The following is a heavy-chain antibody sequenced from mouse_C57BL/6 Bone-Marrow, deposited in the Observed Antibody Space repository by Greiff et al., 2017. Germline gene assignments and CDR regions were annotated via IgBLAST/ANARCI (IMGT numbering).Heavy chain of an antibody. V-gene: IGHV1-64*01. CDR2: IHPNSGST. Sequence: VKLQQPGAELVKPGASVKLSCKASGYTFTSYWMHWVKQRPGQGLEWIGMIHPNSGSTNYNEKFKSKATLTVDKSSSTAYMQLSSLTSEDSAVXYCAREDYYYGSSYYAMDYWGQGTSVTVSS. D-gene: IGHD1-1*01. J-gene: IGHJ4*01. CDR3: AREDYYYGSSYYAMDY. CDR1: GYTFTSYW.